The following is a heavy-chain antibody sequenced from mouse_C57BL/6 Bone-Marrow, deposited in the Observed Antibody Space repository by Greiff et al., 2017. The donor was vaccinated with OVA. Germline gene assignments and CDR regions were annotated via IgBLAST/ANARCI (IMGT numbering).Heavy chain of an antibody. J-gene: IGHJ3*01. CDR1: GYTFTNYY. Sequence: QVQLQQPGAEFVKPGASVKLSCKASGYTFTNYYIQWIKQRPGQGLEWIGEIDPSDSYTNYSQKFKGKATLTVDTSSSTAYMQLSSLKSEDSAVYYCGSWDFAYWGQGTLVTVSA. CDR3: GSWDFAY. V-gene: IGHV1-50*01. D-gene: IGHD1-1*01. CDR2: IDPSDSYT.